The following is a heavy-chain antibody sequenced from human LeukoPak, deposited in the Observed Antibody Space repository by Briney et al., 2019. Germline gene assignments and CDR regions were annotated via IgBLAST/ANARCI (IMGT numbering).Heavy chain of an antibody. Sequence: GGSLRLSCADSGFTFSSYWMSWVRQAPGKGLEWVANIKQDGSEKYYVDSVKGRFTISRDNAKNSLYLQMNSLRAEDTAVYYCARDRGSVYRPDYFDYWGQGTLVTVSS. CDR2: IKQDGSEK. CDR1: GFTFSSYW. CDR3: ARDRGSVYRPDYFDY. J-gene: IGHJ4*02. D-gene: IGHD3-16*02. V-gene: IGHV3-7*01.